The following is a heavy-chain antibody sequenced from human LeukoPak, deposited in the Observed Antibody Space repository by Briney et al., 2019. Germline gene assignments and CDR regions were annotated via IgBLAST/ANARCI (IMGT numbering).Heavy chain of an antibody. Sequence: SQTLSLTCAISGDFVSSNSVAWNWIRQSPSRGLEWLGRTYYRSKWYNESAVSVRSRITINPDTSRNQFSLQLNSVTPEDTAVYYCARGEGGPADYYYYMDVWGKGTTVTVSS. CDR2: TYYRSKWYN. CDR1: GDFVSSNSVA. CDR3: ARGEGGPADYYYYMDV. J-gene: IGHJ6*03. V-gene: IGHV6-1*01.